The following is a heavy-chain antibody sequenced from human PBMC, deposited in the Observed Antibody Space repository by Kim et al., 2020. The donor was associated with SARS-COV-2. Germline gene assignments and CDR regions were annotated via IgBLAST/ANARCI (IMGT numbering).Heavy chain of an antibody. Sequence: GGSLRLSCAASGFFFDEYGMHWVRQVPGKGLEWVSGINWNSGRIAYADSVKGRFTISRDNAKKVLYLQMTSLRAEDTALYVCVRSFNGGLLEAADTWGQG. CDR2: INWNSGRI. CDR3: VRSFNGGLLEAADT. CDR1: GFFFDEYG. V-gene: IGHV3-9*01. J-gene: IGHJ5*02. D-gene: IGHD6-13*01.